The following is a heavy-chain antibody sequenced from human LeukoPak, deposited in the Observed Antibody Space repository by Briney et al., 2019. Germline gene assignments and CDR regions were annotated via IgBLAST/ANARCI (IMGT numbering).Heavy chain of an antibody. V-gene: IGHV3-30*18. D-gene: IGHD5-24*01. CDR1: GLTFSNYG. Sequence: GRSLRLSCAASGLTFSNYGMHWVRQAPGEGLEWVAVISADGNHEYYTDSVKGRFTISRDNSKNTLYLQMNSVRTEDTAEYYCAKDHEHWRWLDIWGQGTMVTVSS. CDR3: AKDHEHWRWLDI. J-gene: IGHJ3*02. CDR2: ISADGNHE.